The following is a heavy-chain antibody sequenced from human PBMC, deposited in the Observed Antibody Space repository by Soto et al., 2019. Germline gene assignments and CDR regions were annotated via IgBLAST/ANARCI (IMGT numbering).Heavy chain of an antibody. CDR3: ARYRREAVAGYTLDN. Sequence: PSETLSLTCVVSSYSISNGYYWGCIRQPPGKGLEWIGSIYYSGSTDYNPSLKSRVTISVDTSENQFSLTLRSVTAADTAVYYCARYRREAVAGYTLDNWGQGILVTVSS. D-gene: IGHD6-13*01. CDR2: IYYSGST. CDR1: SYSISNGYY. J-gene: IGHJ4*02. V-gene: IGHV4-38-2*01.